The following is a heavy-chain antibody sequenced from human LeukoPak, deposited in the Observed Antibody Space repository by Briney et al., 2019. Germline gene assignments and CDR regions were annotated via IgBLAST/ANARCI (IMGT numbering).Heavy chain of an antibody. D-gene: IGHD3-22*01. CDR1: GGSISSGGYY. V-gene: IGHV4-31*03. CDR3: ARDAYYYDSSGYPGYYYYGMDV. Sequence: NASETLSLTCTVSGGSISSGGYYWSWIRQHPGKGLEWIGYIYYSGSTYYNPSLKSRVTISVDTSKNQFSLKLSSVTAADTAVYYCARDAYYYDSSGYPGYYYYGMDVWGQGTTVTVSS. J-gene: IGHJ6*02. CDR2: IYYSGST.